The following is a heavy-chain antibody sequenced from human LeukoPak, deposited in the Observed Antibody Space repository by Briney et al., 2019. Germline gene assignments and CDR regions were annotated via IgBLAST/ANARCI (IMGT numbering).Heavy chain of an antibody. J-gene: IGHJ6*02. V-gene: IGHV3-23*01. CDR3: AKRVTYYYGSGISGGVGGSPDYYYYGMDV. CDR1: GFTFSSSA. D-gene: IGHD3-10*01. CDR2: ISGRGGGP. Sequence: GGSLRVSCADPGFTFSSSAMRRVRQGPGEGLEWVSAISGRGGGPYSADSVKGRFTLSTDTSKNTLYLQMNSPRAEDTAVYYWAKRVTYYYGSGISGGVGGSPDYYYYGMDVWGQGTTVTVSS.